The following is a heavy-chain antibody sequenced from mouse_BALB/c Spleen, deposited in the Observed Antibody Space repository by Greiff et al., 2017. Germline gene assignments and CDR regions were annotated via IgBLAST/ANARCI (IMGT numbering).Heavy chain of an antibody. CDR2: IRSKSNNYAT. J-gene: IGHJ2*01. CDR1: GFTFNTNA. D-gene: IGHD3-1*01. CDR3: VRDSSGYDYFDY. V-gene: IGHV10S3*01. Sequence: TGGGLVQPKGSLKLSCAASGFTFNTNAMNWVRQAPGKGLEWVARIRSKSNNYATYYADSVKDRFTISRDDSQSMLYLQMNNLKTEDTAMYYCVRDSSGYDYFDYWGQGTTLTVSS.